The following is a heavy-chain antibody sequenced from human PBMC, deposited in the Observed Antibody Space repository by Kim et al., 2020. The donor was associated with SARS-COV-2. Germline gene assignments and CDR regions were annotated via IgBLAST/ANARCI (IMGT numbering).Heavy chain of an antibody. CDR3: ARRDDRGATSCSAY. Sequence: GGSLRLSCAASGFTFSSYSMDWVRQAPGKGLEWVSSISSSSSYIYYADSVKGRFTISRDNAKNSLYLQMNSLRAEDTAVYYCARRDDRGATSCSAYWGQGTLVTVSS. V-gene: IGHV3-21*01. D-gene: IGHD2-2*01. CDR2: ISSSSSYI. CDR1: GFTFSSYS. J-gene: IGHJ4*02.